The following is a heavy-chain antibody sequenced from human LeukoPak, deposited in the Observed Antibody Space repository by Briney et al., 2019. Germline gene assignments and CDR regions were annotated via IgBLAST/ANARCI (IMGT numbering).Heavy chain of an antibody. CDR3: ARDLGRSGPNWFDP. J-gene: IGHJ5*02. CDR2: ISAYNGNT. D-gene: IGHD6-19*01. V-gene: IGHV1-18*01. Sequence: ASVKVSCKAPGYTFTSYGISWVRQAPGQGLEWMGRISAYNGNTNYAQKLQGRVTMTTDTSTSTAYMELRSLRSDDTAVYYCARDLGRSGPNWFDPWGQGTLVTVSS. CDR1: GYTFTSYG.